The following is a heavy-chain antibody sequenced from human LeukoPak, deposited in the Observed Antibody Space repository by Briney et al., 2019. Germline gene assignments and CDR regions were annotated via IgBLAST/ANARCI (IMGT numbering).Heavy chain of an antibody. CDR3: ARQKWLVHNWFDP. Sequence: SETLSLTCAVYGGSFSGYYWSWIRQPPGKGLEWIGEINHSGSTNYNPSLKSRVTISVDTSKNQFSLKLRSVTAADTAVYYCARQKWLVHNWFDPWGQGTLVTVSS. CDR1: GGSFSGYY. J-gene: IGHJ5*02. D-gene: IGHD6-19*01. V-gene: IGHV4-34*01. CDR2: INHSGST.